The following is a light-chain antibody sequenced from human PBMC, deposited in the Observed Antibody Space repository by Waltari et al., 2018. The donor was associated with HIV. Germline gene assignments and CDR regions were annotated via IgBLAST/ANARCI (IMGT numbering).Light chain of an antibody. CDR3: QQYGSSPLT. Sequence: EIVLTQSPGTLSLSPGERATLSCRASQSVSSSYLAWYQQKPGQAPRLLIYAAFIRATDIPDRFSGSGSGTDFTLTISRLEPEDFAVYYCQQYGSSPLTFGGGTKVEI. CDR2: AAF. V-gene: IGKV3-20*01. J-gene: IGKJ4*01. CDR1: QSVSSSY.